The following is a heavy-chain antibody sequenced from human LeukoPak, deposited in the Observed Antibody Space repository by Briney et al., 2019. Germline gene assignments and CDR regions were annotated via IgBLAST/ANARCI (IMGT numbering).Heavy chain of an antibody. D-gene: IGHD4-11*01. CDR2: IIPIFGTA. Sequence: ASVKVSCKASGGTFSSYAISWVRQAPGQGLEWMGGIIPIFGTANYAQKFQGRVTITTDESTSTAYMELSSLRSEDTAVYYCASHDYSNYDYYYYYMDVWGEGTTVTVSS. J-gene: IGHJ6*03. CDR3: ASHDYSNYDYYYYYMDV. V-gene: IGHV1-69*05. CDR1: GGTFSSYA.